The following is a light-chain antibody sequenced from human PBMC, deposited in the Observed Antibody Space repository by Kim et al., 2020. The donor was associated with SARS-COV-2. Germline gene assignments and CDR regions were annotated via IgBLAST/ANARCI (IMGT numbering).Light chain of an antibody. CDR3: QQRSNWPLT. CDR2: DAS. J-gene: IGKJ4*01. V-gene: IGKV3-11*01. CDR1: QSISSY. Sequence: LSPGERATRSCRASQSISSYLAWYQQKPGQAPRRLIYDASNRATGIPARFSGSGSGTDFTHTISSREPEDLAVYYCQQRSNWPLTFGGGTKVDI.